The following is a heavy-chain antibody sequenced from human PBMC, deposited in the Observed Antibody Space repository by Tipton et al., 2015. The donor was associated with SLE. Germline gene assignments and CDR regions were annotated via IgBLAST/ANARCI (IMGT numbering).Heavy chain of an antibody. CDR2: RKYDGGFE. D-gene: IGHD3-3*01. Sequence: SLRLSCVASGFIFSDHYMDWVRQAPGKGLEWVAVRKYDGGFENYADSVKGRFTISRDNTRNTLYLQMNSLRDDDTAIYFCAKSHDFWSGYTDSWGQGTLVTVSS. V-gene: IGHV3-30*18. J-gene: IGHJ4*02. CDR3: AKSHDFWSGYTDS. CDR1: GFIFSDHY.